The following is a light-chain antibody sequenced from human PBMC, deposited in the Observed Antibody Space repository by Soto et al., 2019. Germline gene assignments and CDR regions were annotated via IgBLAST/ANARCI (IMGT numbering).Light chain of an antibody. V-gene: IGLV1-40*01. J-gene: IGLJ3*02. Sequence: QSVLTQPPSVSGAPGQRVTLSCTGTSSNIGAGYDVHWYQQLPGTAPKLLIYGNSNRPSGVPDRFSGSKSGTSASLAITDLQAEDEADYYCQSYDSSLSGSNWVFGGGTKLTVL. CDR3: QSYDSSLSGSNWV. CDR1: SSNIGAGYD. CDR2: GNS.